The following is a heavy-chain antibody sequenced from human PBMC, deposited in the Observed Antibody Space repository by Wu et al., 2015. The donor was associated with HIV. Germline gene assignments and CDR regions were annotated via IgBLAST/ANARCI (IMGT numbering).Heavy chain of an antibody. J-gene: IGHJ5*02. Sequence: VQLVQSGAEVKKPGSSVEVSCKGFGGTFSSYVISWVRQAPGQGLEWMGGIIPIFGTANYAQKFQGRVTMTRNTSISTAYMELSSLRSEDTAVYYCARVPQSYDSSGYNWFDPWGQGTLVTVSS. D-gene: IGHD3-22*01. CDR1: GGTFSSYV. V-gene: IGHV1-69*05. CDR2: IIPIFGTA. CDR3: ARVPQSYDSSGYNWFDP.